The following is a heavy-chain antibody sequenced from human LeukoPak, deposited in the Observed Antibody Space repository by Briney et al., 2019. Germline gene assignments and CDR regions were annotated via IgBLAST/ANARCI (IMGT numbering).Heavy chain of an antibody. CDR3: IRDYFSANHLDAFGI. V-gene: IGHV3-49*04. D-gene: IGHD3-3*01. CDR1: GFTFSSYA. Sequence: PGGSLRLSCAASGFTFSSYAMSWVRQAPGRGLEWVGFIRSKTYGGTTQYAASVQGRFTISRDDFQSIAYLQLDRLKTEDTAIYFCIRDYFSANHLDAFGIWGQGTLVTVSP. J-gene: IGHJ3*02. CDR2: IRSKTYGGTT.